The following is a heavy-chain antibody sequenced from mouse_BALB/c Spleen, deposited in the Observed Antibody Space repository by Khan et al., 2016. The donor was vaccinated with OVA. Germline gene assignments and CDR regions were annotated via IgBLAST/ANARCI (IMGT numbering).Heavy chain of an antibody. V-gene: IGHV1-87*01. Sequence: QVQLQQSGTELARPGASVKLSCKASGYTFTSYWMQWVKQRPGQGLEWIGAIYPGDGNSRYTQKFKGKATLTADKSSSTAYMQLSSLASEDSAVYYCARGGITRGYFDYWGQGTTLTVSS. CDR1: GYTFTSYW. CDR3: ARGGITRGYFDY. D-gene: IGHD1-1*01. CDR2: IYPGDGNS. J-gene: IGHJ2*01.